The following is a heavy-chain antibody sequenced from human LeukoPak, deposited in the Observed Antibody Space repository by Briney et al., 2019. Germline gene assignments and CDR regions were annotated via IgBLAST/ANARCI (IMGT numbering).Heavy chain of an antibody. CDR2: IYHSGST. V-gene: IGHV4-4*02. D-gene: IGHD6-19*01. CDR1: GGSISSSNW. J-gene: IGHJ6*02. CDR3: AREKGAVAGYYYGMDV. Sequence: SGTLSLTCAVSGGSISSSNWWSWVRQPPGKGLEWIGEIYHSGSTNYNPSLKSRVTISVDKSKNQFSLKLSSVTAADTAVYYCAREKGAVAGYYYGMDVWGQGTTVTVSS.